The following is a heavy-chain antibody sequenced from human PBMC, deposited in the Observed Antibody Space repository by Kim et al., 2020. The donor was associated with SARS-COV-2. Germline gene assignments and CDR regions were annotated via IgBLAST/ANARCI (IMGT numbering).Heavy chain of an antibody. J-gene: IGHJ5*02. CDR3: ARVYGSGSYGWFDP. Sequence: AQNFHGEVTITADKSTSTAYMELSGLRSEDTAVYYCARVYGSGSYGWFDPWGQGTLVTVSS. D-gene: IGHD3-10*01. V-gene: IGHV1-69*02.